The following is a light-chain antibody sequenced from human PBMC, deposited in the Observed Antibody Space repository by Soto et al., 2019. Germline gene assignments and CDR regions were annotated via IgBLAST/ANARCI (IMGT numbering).Light chain of an antibody. CDR3: QQYHSAPQT. V-gene: IGKV4-1*01. J-gene: IGKJ1*01. CDR2: WAS. Sequence: DIVMTQSPDSLAVSLGERATINCKSSQSVLFSPNNKNYLAWYQQKPGQPPKLLIYWASTRESGVPDRFSGSGSCTDFTLTISSLQAEDVAFYYCQQYHSAPQTFGQGTKVEIK. CDR1: QSVLFSPNNKNY.